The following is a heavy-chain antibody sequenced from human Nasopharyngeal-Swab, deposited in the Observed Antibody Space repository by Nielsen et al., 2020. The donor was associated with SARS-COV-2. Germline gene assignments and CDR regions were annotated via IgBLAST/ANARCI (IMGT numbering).Heavy chain of an antibody. D-gene: IGHD6-13*01. V-gene: IGHV4-31*03. CDR1: GGSISSGGYY. Sequence: SETLSLTCTVSGGSISSGGYYWSWIRQHPGKGLEWIGYIYYSGSTYYNPSLKSRVTISVDTSKNQFSLKLSSVTAADTAVYYCAGSAADYYYYGMDVWGQGTTVTVSS. J-gene: IGHJ6*02. CDR2: IYYSGST. CDR3: AGSAADYYYYGMDV.